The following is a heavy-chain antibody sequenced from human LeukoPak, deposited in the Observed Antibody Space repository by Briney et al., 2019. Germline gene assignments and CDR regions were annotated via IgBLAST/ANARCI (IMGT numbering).Heavy chain of an antibody. V-gene: IGHV3-33*01. J-gene: IGHJ4*02. CDR1: GFIFSSYG. CDR3: ARSYYYDSSHTVDY. Sequence: GRSLRLSCAASGFIFSSYGMHWVRQAPGKGLEWVAVIWYDGSNKYYADSVKGRFTISRYNSKNTLYLQMNSLRAEDTAVYYCARSYYYDSSHTVDYWGQGTLVTVSS. D-gene: IGHD3-22*01. CDR2: IWYDGSNK.